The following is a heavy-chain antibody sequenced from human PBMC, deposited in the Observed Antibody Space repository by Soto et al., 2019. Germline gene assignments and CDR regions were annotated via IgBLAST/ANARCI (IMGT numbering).Heavy chain of an antibody. CDR3: AKGFDYGDTKHIDL. D-gene: IGHD4-17*01. CDR1: GFGFRTHA. V-gene: IGHV3-23*01. Sequence: GGSLRLSCAASGFGFRTHALSWVRQAPGKGLEWLSSITNTGITTHYADSVKGRFTISRENSRNTLHLQMSNLRVDDTAVYYCAKGFDYGDTKHIDLWGQGTLVTVSS. CDR2: ITNTGITT. J-gene: IGHJ5*02.